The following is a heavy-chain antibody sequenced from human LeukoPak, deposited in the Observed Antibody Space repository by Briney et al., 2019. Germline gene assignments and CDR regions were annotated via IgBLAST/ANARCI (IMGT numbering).Heavy chain of an antibody. Sequence: ASVKVSCKASGYTFTGYYMHWVRQAPGQGLEWMGWINPNSGGTNYAQKFQGRVTMTRDTSISTAYMELSRLRSDGTAVYYCARERGSTSSGWFDPWGQGTLVTVSS. J-gene: IGHJ5*02. CDR2: INPNSGGT. V-gene: IGHV1-2*02. CDR1: GYTFTGYY. D-gene: IGHD2-2*01. CDR3: ARERGSTSSGWFDP.